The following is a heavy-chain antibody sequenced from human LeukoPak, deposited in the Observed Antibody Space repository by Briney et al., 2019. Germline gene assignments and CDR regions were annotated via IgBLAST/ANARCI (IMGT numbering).Heavy chain of an antibody. CDR1: GFTFSSHT. J-gene: IGHJ4*02. V-gene: IGHV3-21*01. CDR2: ISSSSTDI. CDR3: ATSDDSSGSD. Sequence: GGSLRLSCAASGFTFSSHTMNWVRQAPGKGLEWVSSISSSSTDIYHADSVKGRFTISRDNAKNSLYLQMNYLRAEDTALYYCATSDDSSGSDWGQGTLVTVSS. D-gene: IGHD3-22*01.